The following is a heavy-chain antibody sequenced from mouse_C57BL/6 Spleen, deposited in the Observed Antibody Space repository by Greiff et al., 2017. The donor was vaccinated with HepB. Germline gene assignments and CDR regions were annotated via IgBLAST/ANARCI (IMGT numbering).Heavy chain of an antibody. J-gene: IGHJ2*01. V-gene: IGHV1-26*01. CDR2: INPNNGGT. D-gene: IGHD2-5*01. Sequence: EVQLQQSGPELVKPGASVKISCKASGYTFTDYYMNWVKQSHGKSLEWIGDINPNNGGTSYNQKFKGKATLTVDKSSSTAYMELRSLTSEDSAVYYCAKDYSSSFDYWGQGTTLTVSS. CDR3: AKDYSSSFDY. CDR1: GYTFTDYY.